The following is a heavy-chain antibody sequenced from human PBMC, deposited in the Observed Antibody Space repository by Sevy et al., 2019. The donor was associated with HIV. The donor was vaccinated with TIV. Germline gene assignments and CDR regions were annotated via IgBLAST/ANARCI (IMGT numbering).Heavy chain of an antibody. CDR1: GYTFTGYY. CDR3: ARGDCGGDCYDYYYGMDV. D-gene: IGHD2-21*02. J-gene: IGHJ6*02. Sequence: ASVKVSCKASGYTFTGYYMHWVRQAPGQGLEWMVWINPNSGGTNYAQKFQGRVTMTRDTSISTAYMELSRLRSDDTAVYYCARGDCGGDCYDYYYGMDVWGQGTTVTVSS. CDR2: INPNSGGT. V-gene: IGHV1-2*02.